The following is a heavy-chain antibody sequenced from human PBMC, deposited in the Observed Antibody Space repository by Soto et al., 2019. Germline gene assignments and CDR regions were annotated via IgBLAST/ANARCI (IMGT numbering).Heavy chain of an antibody. V-gene: IGHV1-46*02. CDR2: IHPSGGGT. J-gene: IGHJ4*02. Sequence: ASVKVSCTPSGYTFNTYYLHWLRQAPGQALEWMGVIHPSGGGTTYAQKLLGRVTVTRDTSTTTVFMELSSLRSDDTAVYYCARGGHIAVVTASFDYWGQGTLVTVSS. CDR3: ARGGHIAVVTASFDY. D-gene: IGHD2-21*02. CDR1: GYTFNTYY.